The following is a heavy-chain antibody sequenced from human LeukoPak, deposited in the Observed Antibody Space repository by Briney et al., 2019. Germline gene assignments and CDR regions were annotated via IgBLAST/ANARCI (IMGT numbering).Heavy chain of an antibody. V-gene: IGHV3-30*18. CDR3: AKDRSGSYLINEFDY. CDR1: GXTFSSYG. D-gene: IGHD1-26*01. J-gene: IGHJ4*02. Sequence: PGRSLRLSCAASGXTFSSYGMHWVRQAPGKGLEWVAVISYDGSNKYYADSVKGRFTISRDNSKNTLYLQMNSLRAEDTAVYYCAKDRSGSYLINEFDYWGQGTLVTVSS. CDR2: ISYDGSNK.